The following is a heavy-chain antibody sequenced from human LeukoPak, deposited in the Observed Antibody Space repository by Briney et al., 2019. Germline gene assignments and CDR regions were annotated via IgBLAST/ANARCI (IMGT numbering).Heavy chain of an antibody. V-gene: IGHV3-30*04. CDR3: ARDELGDY. J-gene: IGHJ4*02. CDR2: ISSDGKTDPN. Sequence: PGRSLRLSCAASGFTFSSFAMHWVRQAPGKGLEWVAVISSDGKTDPNYYSDSARGRFTISRDNSRNVLYLQMNSLSGEDTAIYYCARDELGDYWGRGTPVAVAS. CDR1: GFTFSSFA. D-gene: IGHD6-13*01.